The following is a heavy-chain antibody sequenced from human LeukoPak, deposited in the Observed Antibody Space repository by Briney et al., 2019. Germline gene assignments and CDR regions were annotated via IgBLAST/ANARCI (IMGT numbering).Heavy chain of an antibody. J-gene: IGHJ4*02. Sequence: GASVKVSCKASGYTFTTYDINWVRQAPGQGLEWMGWMNCNTGDTGYAQKFQGRLTMTSDTSITTAYMELTSLTPEDTAVYFCARGVATNYWGQGTLVTVSS. V-gene: IGHV1-8*01. CDR3: ARGVATNY. D-gene: IGHD5-12*01. CDR2: MNCNTGDT. CDR1: GYTFTTYD.